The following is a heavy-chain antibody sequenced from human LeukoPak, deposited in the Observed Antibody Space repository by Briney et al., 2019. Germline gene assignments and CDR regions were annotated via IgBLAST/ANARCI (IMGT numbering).Heavy chain of an antibody. Sequence: KPGGSLRLXCAASGFTFSSYSMNWVRQAPGKGLEWVSYISSSSSTIYYADSVKGRFTISRDNAKNSLYLQMNSLRAEDTAVYYCARDQDTAMVLDAFDIWGQGTMVTVSS. D-gene: IGHD5-18*01. CDR3: ARDQDTAMVLDAFDI. J-gene: IGHJ3*02. V-gene: IGHV3-48*01. CDR2: ISSSSSTI. CDR1: GFTFSSYS.